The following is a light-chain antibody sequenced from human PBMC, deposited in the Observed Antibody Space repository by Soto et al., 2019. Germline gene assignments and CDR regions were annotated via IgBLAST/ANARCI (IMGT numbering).Light chain of an antibody. CDR3: QHFANLPMT. J-gene: IGKJ5*01. V-gene: IGKV1-17*03. CDR1: QGINDN. CDR2: GAF. Sequence: DIQMTQSPSAMSASVGDRVTITFRASQGINDNLAWFQQKPGQVPKRLIYGAFSLQRGVPSRFSGSGSGTEFTLTISSLQPEDFATYYCQHFANLPMTFGQGTRLE.